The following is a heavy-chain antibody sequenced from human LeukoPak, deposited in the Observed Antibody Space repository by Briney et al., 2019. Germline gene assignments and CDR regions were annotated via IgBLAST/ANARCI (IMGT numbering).Heavy chain of an antibody. D-gene: IGHD6-6*01. CDR3: ARRDSSSSPFDY. J-gene: IGHJ4*02. CDR1: GGSISSSSFY. Sequence: SETLSLTCTVSGGSISSSSFYWGWIRQPPWKGLEWIGNIYYSGSTYYNPSLKSRVTMSVDTSKNQFSLKLSSVTAADTAVYYCARRDSSSSPFDYWGQGTLVTVSP. V-gene: IGHV4-39*01. CDR2: IYYSGST.